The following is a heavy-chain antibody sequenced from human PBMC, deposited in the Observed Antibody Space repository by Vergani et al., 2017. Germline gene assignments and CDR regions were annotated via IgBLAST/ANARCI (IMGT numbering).Heavy chain of an antibody. CDR1: GFSLNTRGVS. CDR3: VYRKTECGTTGCFYPFYYYYYMDV. Sequence: QITLKESGPTLVKPTQTLTLTCTFSGFSLNTRGVSVAWIRQPPGKALVWLALIYWNDDQHYSPSLNNRVTITKDTSKNKVVLTMTNMDYVDTGTYYCVYRKTECGTTGCFYPFYYYYYMDVWGKGTTVTVSS. D-gene: IGHD1-7*01. V-gene: IGHV2-5*04. CDR2: IYWNDDQ. J-gene: IGHJ6*03.